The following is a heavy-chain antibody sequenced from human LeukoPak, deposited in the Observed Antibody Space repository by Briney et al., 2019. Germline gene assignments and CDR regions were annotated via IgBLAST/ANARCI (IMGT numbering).Heavy chain of an antibody. CDR3: ARDPQWFGELSVFNWFDP. Sequence: SETLSLTCTVSGGSISSYYWGWIRQPPGKGLEWIGSIYYSGSTYYNPSLKSRVTISVDTSKNQFSLKLSSVTAADTAVYYCARDPQWFGELSVFNWFDPWGQGTLVTVSS. D-gene: IGHD3-10*01. CDR2: IYYSGST. CDR1: GGSISSYY. J-gene: IGHJ5*02. V-gene: IGHV4-39*07.